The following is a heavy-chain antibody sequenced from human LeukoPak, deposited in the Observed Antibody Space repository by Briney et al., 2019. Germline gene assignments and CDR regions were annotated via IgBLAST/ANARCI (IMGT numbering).Heavy chain of an antibody. CDR1: GFTFSTYT. D-gene: IGHD2-21*01. J-gene: IGHJ3*02. CDR3: ARDRMWAFDI. Sequence: GGSLRLSCAASGFTFSTYTMNWVCHAPGKGLEWVSYISGTSSSIYYADSVEGRFTNSRDNAKNSLYLQMNSLRDEDTAMYYCARDRMWAFDIRGQGTMVTVSS. CDR2: ISGTSSSI. V-gene: IGHV3-48*02.